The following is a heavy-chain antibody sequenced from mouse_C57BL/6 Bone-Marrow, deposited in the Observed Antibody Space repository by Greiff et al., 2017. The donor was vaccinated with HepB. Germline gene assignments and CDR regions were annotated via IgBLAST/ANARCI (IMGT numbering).Heavy chain of an antibody. D-gene: IGHD2-4*01. J-gene: IGHJ4*01. V-gene: IGHV5-17*01. Sequence: DVKLVESGGGLVKPGGSLKLSCAASGFTFSDYGMHWVRQAPEKGLEWVAYISSGSSTIYYADTVKGRFTISRDNAKNTLFLQMTSLRSEDTAMYYGARNYDYDGYYAMDYWGQGTSVTVSS. CDR3: ARNYDYDGYYAMDY. CDR2: ISSGSSTI. CDR1: GFTFSDYG.